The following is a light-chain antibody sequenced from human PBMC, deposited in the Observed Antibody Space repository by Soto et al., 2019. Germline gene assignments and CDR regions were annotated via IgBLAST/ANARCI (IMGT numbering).Light chain of an antibody. J-gene: IGKJ1*01. V-gene: IGKV1-39*01. CDR2: TAS. Sequence: DLQMTQSPSSLSASVGDRVTITCRASQSISSYLNWYQQKPGKAPKLLIYTASTLQSGVPSRFSGRGSGTEFTLTISSLQPEDFATYYCQQSYNTPWTFGQGTKVEIK. CDR3: QQSYNTPWT. CDR1: QSISSY.